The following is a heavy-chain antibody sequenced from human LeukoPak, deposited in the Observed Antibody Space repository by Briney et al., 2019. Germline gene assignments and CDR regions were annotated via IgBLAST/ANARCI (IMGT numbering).Heavy chain of an antibody. Sequence: PSETLSLTCTVSGGSISSYYWSWIRQPPGKGLEWIGYIYHSGSINYNPSLKSRVTISVDTSKNQFSLKLSSVTAADTAVYYCAREKRGYDILTGYYDYFDYWGQGTLVTVSS. CDR3: AREKRGYDILTGYYDYFDY. J-gene: IGHJ4*02. V-gene: IGHV4-59*01. D-gene: IGHD3-9*01. CDR2: IYHSGSI. CDR1: GGSISSYY.